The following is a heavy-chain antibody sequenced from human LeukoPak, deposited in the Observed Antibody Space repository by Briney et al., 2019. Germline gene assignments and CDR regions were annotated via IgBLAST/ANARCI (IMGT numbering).Heavy chain of an antibody. V-gene: IGHV4-59*08. J-gene: IGHJ4*02. CDR2: VYYIGST. Sequence: SETLSLTCSVSGGSINTYYWSWIRQPPGKGLERIGFVYYIGSTNYNPSLKSRVTISVDTSRNQFSLKLSSVTAADSAVYYCARHYYNSGWLYYFDYWGQGTLVTVSS. CDR1: GGSINTYY. CDR3: ARHYYNSGWLYYFDY. D-gene: IGHD6-19*01.